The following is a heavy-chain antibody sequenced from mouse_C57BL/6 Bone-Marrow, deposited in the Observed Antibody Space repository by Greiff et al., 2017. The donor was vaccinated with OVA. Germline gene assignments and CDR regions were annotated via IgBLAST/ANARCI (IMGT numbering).Heavy chain of an antibody. CDR2: IHPNSGST. CDR3: ASSPVVATGYFDV. CDR1: GYTFTSYW. Sequence: QVQLQQPGAELVKPGASVKLSCKASGYTFTSYWMHWVKQRPGQGLEWIGMIHPNSGSTNYNEKFKSKATLTVDKSSSTAYMQLSSLTSEDSAVYYCASSPVVATGYFDVWGTGTTVTVSS. J-gene: IGHJ1*03. D-gene: IGHD1-1*01. V-gene: IGHV1-64*01.